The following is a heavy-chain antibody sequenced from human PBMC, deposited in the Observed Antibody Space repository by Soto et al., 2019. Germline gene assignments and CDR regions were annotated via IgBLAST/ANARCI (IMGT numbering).Heavy chain of an antibody. CDR3: ARVRSSGWSAVPSVYYYSGMDV. J-gene: IGHJ6*04. CDR2: IIPIFGTA. V-gene: IGHV1-69*13. CDR1: GGTFSSYA. Sequence: ASVKVSCKASGGTFSSYAISWVRQAPGQGLEWMGGIIPIFGTANYAQKFQGRVTITADESTSAAYMELSSLRSEDTAVYYCARVRSSGWSAVPSVYYYSGMDVWGKGTLVTVSS. D-gene: IGHD6-13*01.